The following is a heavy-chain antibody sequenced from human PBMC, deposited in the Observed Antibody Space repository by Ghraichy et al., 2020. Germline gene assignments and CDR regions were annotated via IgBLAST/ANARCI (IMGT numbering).Heavy chain of an antibody. CDR2: INHSGST. CDR1: GGSFSGYY. V-gene: IGHV4-34*01. J-gene: IGHJ5*02. CDR3: AREYYYGSGSP. D-gene: IGHD3-10*01. Sequence: SETLSLTCAVYGGSFSGYYWSWIRQPPGKGLEWIGEINHSGSTNYNPSLKSRVTISVDTSKNQFSLKLSSVTAADTAVYYCAREYYYGSGSPWGQGTLVTVSS.